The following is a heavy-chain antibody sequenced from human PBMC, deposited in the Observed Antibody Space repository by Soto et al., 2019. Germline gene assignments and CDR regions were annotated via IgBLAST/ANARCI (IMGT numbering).Heavy chain of an antibody. Sequence: GGSLRLSCAASGFTFSSYGMHWVRQAPGKGLEWVAVIWYGGSSKYYADSVKGRFTVSRDNSKNTLYLQMNSLRAEDTGVYFCARDLPYDRSDVWGQGTTVTVSS. D-gene: IGHD3-3*01. CDR1: GFTFSSYG. J-gene: IGHJ6*02. CDR3: ARDLPYDRSDV. V-gene: IGHV3-33*01. CDR2: IWYGGSSK.